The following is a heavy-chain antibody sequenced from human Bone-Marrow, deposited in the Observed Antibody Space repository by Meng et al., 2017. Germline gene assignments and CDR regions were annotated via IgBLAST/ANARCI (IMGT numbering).Heavy chain of an antibody. D-gene: IGHD4-17*01. CDR2: ISYDGSNK. Sequence: QVQLVESGGGLVKPGGSLRRSCAASGFTFSSYGMHWVRQAPGKGLEWVAVISYDGSNKYYADSVKGRFTISRDNSKNTLYLQMNSLRAEDTAVYYCAKPSDYGDYYFDYWGQGTLVTVSS. V-gene: IGHV3-30*18. CDR1: GFTFSSYG. CDR3: AKPSDYGDYYFDY. J-gene: IGHJ4*02.